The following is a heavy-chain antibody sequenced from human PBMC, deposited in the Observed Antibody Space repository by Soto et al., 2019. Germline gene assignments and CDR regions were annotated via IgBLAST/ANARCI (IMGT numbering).Heavy chain of an antibody. CDR3: ARKGEWGYYYGMDV. CDR1: GGTFSSYA. CDR2: IIPIFGTA. Sequence: WASVKVSCKASGGTFSSYAISWVRQAPGQGLEWMGGIIPIFGTANYAQKFQGRVTITADKSTSTAYMELSSLRSEDTAVYYCARKGEWGYYYGMDVWGQGTTVTVSS. V-gene: IGHV1-69*06. D-gene: IGHD1-26*01. J-gene: IGHJ6*02.